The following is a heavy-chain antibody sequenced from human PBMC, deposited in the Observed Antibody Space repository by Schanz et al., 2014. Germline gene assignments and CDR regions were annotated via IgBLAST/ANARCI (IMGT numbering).Heavy chain of an antibody. CDR1: GFMFGGYW. V-gene: IGHV3-7*01. Sequence: EVQLVESGGGLVQPGGSLRLSCAGSGFMFGGYWMSWVRQAPGKGLEWVANIKQDGSEKFYVDSVKGRFTISRDNAKKSLYLQMNSLRAEDTAVYYCARARGYTVYDWGQGTRVTVSA. CDR3: ARARGYTVYD. CDR2: IKQDGSEK. J-gene: IGHJ4*02. D-gene: IGHD5-12*01.